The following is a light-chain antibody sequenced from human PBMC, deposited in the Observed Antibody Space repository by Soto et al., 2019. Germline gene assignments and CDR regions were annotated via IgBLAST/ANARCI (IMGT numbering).Light chain of an antibody. Sequence: QSALTQPASVSGSPGQSITISCTGTNSDVGACPYVSWYQQHPGNAPKLSIYEVADRPSGVSDRFSGSKSGNTASLTISALQAEGEAVYYCSSYATRGTNVIFGGGTKLAVL. J-gene: IGLJ2*01. V-gene: IGLV2-14*03. CDR1: NSDVGACPY. CDR3: SSYATRGTNVI. CDR2: EVA.